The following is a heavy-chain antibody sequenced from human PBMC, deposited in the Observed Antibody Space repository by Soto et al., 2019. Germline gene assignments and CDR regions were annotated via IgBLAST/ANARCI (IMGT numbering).Heavy chain of an antibody. CDR1: GYTFTSYA. D-gene: IGHD2-2*01. J-gene: IGHJ6*02. Sequence: ASVKVSCKASGYTFTSYAMHWVRQAPGQRLEWMGWINAGNGNTKYSQKFQGRVTITRDTSASTAYMELSSLRSEDTAVYYCARDRGYCSSTGCRTYRYYYYGMDVWGQGTTVTVSS. V-gene: IGHV1-3*01. CDR2: INAGNGNT. CDR3: ARDRGYCSSTGCRTYRYYYYGMDV.